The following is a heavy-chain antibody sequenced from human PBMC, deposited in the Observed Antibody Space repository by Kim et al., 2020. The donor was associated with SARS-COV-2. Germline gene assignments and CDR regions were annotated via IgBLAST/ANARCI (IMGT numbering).Heavy chain of an antibody. CDR3: ARDRRLSYYYSSGCPFDY. V-gene: IGHV3-48*01. Sequence: KGRCTISRDNAKNSLYLQMNSLRAEDTAVYYCARDRRLSYYYSSGCPFDYWGQGTLVTVSS. J-gene: IGHJ4*02. D-gene: IGHD3-22*01.